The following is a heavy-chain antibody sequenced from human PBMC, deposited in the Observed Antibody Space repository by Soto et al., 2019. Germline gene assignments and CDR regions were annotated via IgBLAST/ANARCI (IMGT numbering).Heavy chain of an antibody. D-gene: IGHD3-10*01. J-gene: IGHJ4*02. Sequence: PGGSRRLSCAASGFTFSRFELHWVRQAPGKGLEWISYISSGSTAYYASSVEGRFTISRDNANNSVYLQMDSLRAEDTALYYCTRAAWFPYLSFYWGQGALVTVSS. CDR2: ISSGSTA. CDR3: TRAAWFPYLSFY. CDR1: GFTFSRFE. V-gene: IGHV3-48*03.